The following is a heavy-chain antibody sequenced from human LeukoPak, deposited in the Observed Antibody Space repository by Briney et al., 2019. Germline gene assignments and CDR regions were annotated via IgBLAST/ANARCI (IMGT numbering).Heavy chain of an antibody. V-gene: IGHV4-34*01. CDR2: INHSGST. CDR1: GGSFSGYY. D-gene: IGHD3-22*01. CDR3: ARGQSSFYYDSSGYLDAFDI. Sequence: SETLSLTCAVYGGSFSGYYWSWIRQPPGKGLEWIGEINHSGSTNYNPSLKSRVTISVDTSKNQFSLKLSSVTAADTAVYYCARGQSSFYYDSSGYLDAFDIWGQGTMVTVSS. J-gene: IGHJ3*02.